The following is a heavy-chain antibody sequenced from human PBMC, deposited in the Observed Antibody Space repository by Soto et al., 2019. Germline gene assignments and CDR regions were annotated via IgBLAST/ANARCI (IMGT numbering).Heavy chain of an antibody. CDR3: ARDGGMIVTNWFDP. D-gene: IGHD3-22*01. J-gene: IGHJ5*02. CDR1: GFTFSSYG. Sequence: QVQLVESGGGVVQPGRSLRLSCAASGFTFSSYGMHWVRQAPGKGLEWVAVIWYDGSNKYYADSVKGRFTISRDNSKNTLYLQMNSLRAEDTAVYYCARDGGMIVTNWFDPWGQGTLVTVSS. CDR2: IWYDGSNK. V-gene: IGHV3-33*01.